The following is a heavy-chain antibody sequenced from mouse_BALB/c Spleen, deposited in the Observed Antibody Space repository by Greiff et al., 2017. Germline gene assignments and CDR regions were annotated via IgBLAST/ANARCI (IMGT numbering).Heavy chain of an antibody. CDR3: ARDNYGFAY. V-gene: IGHV5-9-4*01. CDR1: GFTFSSYA. CDR2: ISSGGSYT. Sequence: DVQLVESGGGLVKPGGSLKLSCAASGFTFSSYAMSWVRQSPEKRLEWVAEISSGGSYTYYPDTVTGRFTISRDNAKNTLYLEMSSLRSEDTAMYYCARDNYGFAYWGQGTLVTVSA. J-gene: IGHJ3*01. D-gene: IGHD1-1*01.